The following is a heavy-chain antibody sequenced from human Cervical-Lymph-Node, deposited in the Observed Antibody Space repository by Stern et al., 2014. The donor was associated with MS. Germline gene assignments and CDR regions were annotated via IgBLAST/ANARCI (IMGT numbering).Heavy chain of an antibody. CDR3: ARPGGSSSSEGCFDY. CDR2: ILPIFGTA. D-gene: IGHD6-6*01. Sequence: VQLVESGAEVKKPGSSVKVSCKASGGTFSSYAISWVRKSPGQGLEWMGGILPIFGTANYAQKFQGRVTITADESTSTAYMELSSLRSEDTAVYYCARPGGSSSSEGCFDYWGQGTLVTVSS. V-gene: IGHV1-69*01. CDR1: GGTFSSYA. J-gene: IGHJ4*02.